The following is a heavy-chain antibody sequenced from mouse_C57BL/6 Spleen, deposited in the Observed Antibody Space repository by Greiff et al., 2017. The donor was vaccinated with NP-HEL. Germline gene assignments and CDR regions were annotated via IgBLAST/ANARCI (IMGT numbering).Heavy chain of an antibody. V-gene: IGHV1-54*01. D-gene: IGHD1-1*01. Sequence: QVQLQQSGAELVRPGTSVKVSCKASGYAFTNYLIEWVKQRPGQGLEWIGVINPGSGGTNYNEKFKGKATLTADKSSSTAYMQLSSLTSEDSAVYFCAREGNYVNAMDYWGQGTSVTVSS. CDR3: AREGNYVNAMDY. CDR2: INPGSGGT. CDR1: GYAFTNYL. J-gene: IGHJ4*01.